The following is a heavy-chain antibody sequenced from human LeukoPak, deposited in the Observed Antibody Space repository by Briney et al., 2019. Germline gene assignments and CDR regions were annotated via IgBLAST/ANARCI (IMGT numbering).Heavy chain of an antibody. V-gene: IGHV4-39*01. D-gene: IGHD4-17*01. Sequence: SETLSLTCTVSGGSISSYYWSWIRQPPGKGLEWIGSNSRSTYYNPSLKSRVTISVDTSKNQFSLKLSSVTAADTAVYYCARVPTVTFFDYWGQGTLVTVSS. CDR3: ARVPTVTFFDY. J-gene: IGHJ4*02. CDR1: GGSISSYY. CDR2: NSRST.